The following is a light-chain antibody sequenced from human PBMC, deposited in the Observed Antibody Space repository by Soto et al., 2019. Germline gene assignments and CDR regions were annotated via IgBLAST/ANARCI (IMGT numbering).Light chain of an antibody. CDR2: EVT. V-gene: IGLV2-14*01. J-gene: IGLJ7*01. Sequence: QPASVSGSPGQSITISCTGSSSDVGGYNYVSWYQQHPGKAPKRMIYEVTYRPSGVSNRFSGSKSGNTASLTISGLQADDEADYYCISYTSSNTWLFGGGTQLTVL. CDR3: ISYTSSNTWL. CDR1: SSDVGGYNY.